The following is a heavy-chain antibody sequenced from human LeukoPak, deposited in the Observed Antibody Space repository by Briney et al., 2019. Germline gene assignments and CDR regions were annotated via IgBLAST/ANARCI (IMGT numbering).Heavy chain of an antibody. V-gene: IGHV4-34*01. D-gene: IGHD6-19*01. Sequence: GSLRLSCEPSGFTFSSYGLHGVRQPPGKGLEWIGEINHSGSTNYNPSLRSRVTVSVHTSKNQLSLKLSSVTAADTAVYYCARQWLVSPFFDYWGQGTLVTVSS. CDR3: ARQWLVSPFFDY. CDR1: GFTFSSYG. J-gene: IGHJ4*02. CDR2: INHSGST.